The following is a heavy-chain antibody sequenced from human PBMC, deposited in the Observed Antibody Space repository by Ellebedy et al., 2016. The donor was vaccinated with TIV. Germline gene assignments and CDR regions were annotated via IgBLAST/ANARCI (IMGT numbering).Heavy chain of an antibody. D-gene: IGHD4-17*01. CDR2: IKSKTDGGTT. J-gene: IGHJ3*02. CDR3: TTTAHTTVTTHDAFDI. V-gene: IGHV3-15*07. CDR1: GFTFSSYT. Sequence: GGSLRLSCAASGFTFSSYTINWVRQAPGKGLEWVGRIKSKTDGGTTDYAAPVKGRFTISRDDSKNTLYLQMNSLKTEDTAVYYCTTTAHTTVTTHDAFDIWGQGTMVTVSS.